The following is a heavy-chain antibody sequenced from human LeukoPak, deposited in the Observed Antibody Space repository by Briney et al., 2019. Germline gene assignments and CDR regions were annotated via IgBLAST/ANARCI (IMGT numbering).Heavy chain of an antibody. CDR1: GGTFSGYA. Sequence: SVKVSCKASGGTFSGYAISWVRHAPGQGLEWMGRIIPIIGIANYAQKFPGRVTITADKSTSTAYMELSSLRSEDTAVYYCARDRSRDGYKYYFDYWGQGTLVTVSS. V-gene: IGHV1-69*04. CDR3: ARDRSRDGYKYYFDY. CDR2: IIPIIGIA. D-gene: IGHD5-24*01. J-gene: IGHJ4*02.